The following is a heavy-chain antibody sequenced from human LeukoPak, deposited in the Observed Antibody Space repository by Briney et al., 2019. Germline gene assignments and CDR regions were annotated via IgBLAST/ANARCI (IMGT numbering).Heavy chain of an antibody. V-gene: IGHV3-9*01. J-gene: IGHJ6*02. Sequence: GGSLRLSCAASGFTFHDYAMHWVRQAPGKGLEWVSGISWNSGSIGYADSVKGRFTISRDNAETSLYLQMNSLRADDTALYYCAKALYGSDMDVWGQGTTVIVSS. CDR3: AKALYGSDMDV. CDR2: ISWNSGSI. CDR1: GFTFHDYA. D-gene: IGHD3-10*01.